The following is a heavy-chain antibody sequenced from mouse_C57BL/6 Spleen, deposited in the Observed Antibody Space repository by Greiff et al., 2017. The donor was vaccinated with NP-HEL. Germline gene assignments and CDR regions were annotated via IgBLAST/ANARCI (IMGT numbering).Heavy chain of an antibody. Sequence: VQRVESGAELVKPGASVKISCKASGYAFSSYWMNWVKQRPGKGLEWIGQIYPGDGDTNYNGKFKGKATLTADKSSSTAYMQLSSLTSEDSAVYFCARRSSGTDFDYWGQGTTLTVSS. D-gene: IGHD3-2*02. CDR2: IYPGDGDT. CDR1: GYAFSSYW. CDR3: ARRSSGTDFDY. V-gene: IGHV1-80*01. J-gene: IGHJ2*01.